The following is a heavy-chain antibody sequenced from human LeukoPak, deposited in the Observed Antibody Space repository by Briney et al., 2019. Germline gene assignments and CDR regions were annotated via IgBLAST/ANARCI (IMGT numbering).Heavy chain of an antibody. CDR3: AREPHNWNYDYYGMEV. Sequence: ASVKVSCKASGGTFSSYTISWVRQAPGQGLEWMGRIIPILGIANYAQKFQGRVTITADKSTSTAYMELSSLRSEDTAVYYCAREPHNWNYDYYGMEVWGQGTTVTVSS. CDR1: GGTFSSYT. J-gene: IGHJ6*02. CDR2: IIPILGIA. V-gene: IGHV1-69*02. D-gene: IGHD1-20*01.